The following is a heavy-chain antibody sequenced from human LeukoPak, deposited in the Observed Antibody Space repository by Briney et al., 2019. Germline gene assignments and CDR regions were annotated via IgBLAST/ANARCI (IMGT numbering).Heavy chain of an antibody. D-gene: IGHD2-15*01. CDR3: ARGSRNHFDF. Sequence: ASVKVSCKSSGYTFTGYYVHWVRQAPGQGLEWMGWINPNSGGTNYAQKSQGRVTMTRDTSITTAYTELSSLRYDDTAVYYCARGSRNHFDFWGQGTLVTVSS. CDR1: GYTFTGYY. J-gene: IGHJ4*02. CDR2: INPNSGGT. V-gene: IGHV1-2*02.